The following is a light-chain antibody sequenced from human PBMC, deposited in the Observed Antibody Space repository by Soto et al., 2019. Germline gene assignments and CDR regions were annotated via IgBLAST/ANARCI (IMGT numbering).Light chain of an antibody. CDR2: GAS. Sequence: EIVLTQSPVTLSLSPGERATLSCRASQSVSSNYLAWYQQKPGQAPRLLIYGASTRATGIPDRFSGSGSGTDFTLTISRLEPEDSAVYYCQQYCSSPTWTFGQGTRVDIK. CDR1: QSVSSNY. V-gene: IGKV3-20*01. J-gene: IGKJ1*01. CDR3: QQYCSSPTWT.